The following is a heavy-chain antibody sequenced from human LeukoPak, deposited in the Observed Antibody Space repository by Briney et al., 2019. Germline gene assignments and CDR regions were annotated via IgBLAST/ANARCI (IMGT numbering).Heavy chain of an antibody. CDR2: ISGGGGST. CDR3: ARAGVVVPAAARRVDAFDI. Sequence: GGSLRLSCAASGFTFSSYAMSWVRQAPGKGLEWVSAISGGGGSTNYADSVKGRFTISRDNAKNTLYLQMNSLRAEDTAVYYCARAGVVVPAAARRVDAFDIWGQGTMVTVSS. D-gene: IGHD2-2*01. CDR1: GFTFSSYA. J-gene: IGHJ3*02. V-gene: IGHV3-23*01.